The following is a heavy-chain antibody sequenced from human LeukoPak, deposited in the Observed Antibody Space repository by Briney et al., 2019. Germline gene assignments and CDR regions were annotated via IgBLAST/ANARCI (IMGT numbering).Heavy chain of an antibody. CDR1: GYTFTGYI. D-gene: IGHD1-26*01. CDR2: INPNSGGT. V-gene: IGHV1-2*02. J-gene: IGHJ4*02. CDR3: ARDDYSGSYRPFDY. Sequence: ASVKVSCKASGYTFTGYILHWVRQAPGQGLEWMGWINPNSGGTTYAQNFQGRVTMTRDRSISTAYMELSSLKSDDTAVYYCARDDYSGSYRPFDYWGQGTLVTVSS.